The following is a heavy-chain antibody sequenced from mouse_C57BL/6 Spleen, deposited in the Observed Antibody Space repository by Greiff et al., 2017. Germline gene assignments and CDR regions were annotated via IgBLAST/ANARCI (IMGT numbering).Heavy chain of an antibody. CDR3: STVYHYGTRNYYAKDY. CDR2: INPSSGYT. V-gene: IGHV1-4*01. J-gene: IGHJ4*01. CDR1: GYTFTSYT. Sequence: VQLQQSGAELARPGASVKMSCKASGYTFTSYTMHWVKQRPGQGLEWIGYINPSSGYTKYNQKFKDKATLTADKSSSTAYMQLSSLTSEDSAVNYCSTVYHYGTRNYYAKDYWGNRISVTDS. D-gene: IGHD1-1*01.